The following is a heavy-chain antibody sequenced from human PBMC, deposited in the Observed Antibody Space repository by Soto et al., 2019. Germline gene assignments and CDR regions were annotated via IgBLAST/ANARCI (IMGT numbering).Heavy chain of an antibody. V-gene: IGHV3-30*18. J-gene: IGHJ4*02. CDR2: ISYDGSNK. Sequence: QVQLVESGGGVVQPGRSLRLSCAASGFTFSSYGMHWVRQAPGKGLEWVAVISYDGSNKYYADSVKGRFTISRDNSKNTLYLQMNSLRAEDTAVYYCAKDRGVTMVRGDLDYWGQGTLVTVSS. CDR3: AKDRGVTMVRGDLDY. D-gene: IGHD3-10*01. CDR1: GFTFSSYG.